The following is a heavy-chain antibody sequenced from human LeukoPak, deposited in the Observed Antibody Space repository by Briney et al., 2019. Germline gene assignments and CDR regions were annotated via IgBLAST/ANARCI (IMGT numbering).Heavy chain of an antibody. CDR3: AKAPMTTVTYDY. CDR2: ISGSGGST. V-gene: IGHV3-23*01. D-gene: IGHD4-17*01. J-gene: IGHJ4*02. Sequence: GGSLRLSCVASGFTFSSYAMSWVRQAPGKGLEWVSAISGSGGSTYYADSVKGRFTMSRDNSKNPLYLQMNSLRAEDTAVYYCAKAPMTTVTYDYWGQGTLVTVSS. CDR1: GFTFSSYA.